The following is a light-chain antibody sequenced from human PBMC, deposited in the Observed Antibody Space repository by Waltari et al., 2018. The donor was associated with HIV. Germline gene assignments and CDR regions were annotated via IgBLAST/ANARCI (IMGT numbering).Light chain of an antibody. CDR2: RNN. CDR1: SSNIGSNY. Sequence: QSMLTQPPSASGTPGQRVTISCSGSSSNIGSNYVYWYQQLPGTAPKLLIYRNNQRPSGVPDRFSGSKSATSASLAISGLRSEDEADYYCAAWDGSLSGFWVFGGGTKLAVL. CDR3: AAWDGSLSGFWV. V-gene: IGLV1-47*01. J-gene: IGLJ3*02.